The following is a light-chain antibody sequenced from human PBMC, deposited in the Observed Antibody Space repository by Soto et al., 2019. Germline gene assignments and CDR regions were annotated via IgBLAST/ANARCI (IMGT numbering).Light chain of an antibody. CDR2: GAS. V-gene: IGKV3-20*01. Sequence: EIVLTQSPGTLSLSSGERATLSCRASQSVSSSYLAWYQQKPGQAPRLLIYGASSRATGIPDRFSGSGSGTDFTLSISRLEPEDFAVYYCQQYGSSPLTFGGWTKVEIK. CDR1: QSVSSSY. CDR3: QQYGSSPLT. J-gene: IGKJ4*01.